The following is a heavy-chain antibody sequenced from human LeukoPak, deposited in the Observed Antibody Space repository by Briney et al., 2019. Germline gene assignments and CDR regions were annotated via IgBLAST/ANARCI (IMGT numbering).Heavy chain of an antibody. CDR3: AKGGRIAVAGTSLGY. CDR2: ISSSSSYI. CDR1: GFTFSSYS. J-gene: IGHJ4*02. D-gene: IGHD6-19*01. V-gene: IGHV3-21*01. Sequence: PGGSLRLSCAASGFTFSSYSMNWVRQAPGKGLEWVSSISSSSSYIYYADSVKGRFTISRDNAKNSLYLQMNSLRAEDTAVYYCAKGGRIAVAGTSLGYWGQGTLVTVSS.